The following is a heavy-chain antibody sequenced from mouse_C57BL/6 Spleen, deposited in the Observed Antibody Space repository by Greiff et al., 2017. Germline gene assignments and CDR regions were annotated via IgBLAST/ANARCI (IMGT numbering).Heavy chain of an antibody. CDR3: SRSNVTTVGARGYVDD. D-gene: IGHD1-1*01. Sequence: QVQLQQPGAELVKPGASVTLSCKASGYTFTSYWMQWVKQRPGQGLEWIGEIDPSAGYTTYNQKFKGKATLTVDTSSSTAYMQLSSLTSEDSAVYYCSRSNVTTVGARGYVDDWGTGTTVTVSS. CDR2: IDPSAGYT. J-gene: IGHJ1*03. V-gene: IGHV1-50*01. CDR1: GYTFTSYW.